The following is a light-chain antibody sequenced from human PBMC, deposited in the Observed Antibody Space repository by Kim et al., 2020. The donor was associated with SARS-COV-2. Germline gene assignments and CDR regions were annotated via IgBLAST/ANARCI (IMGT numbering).Light chain of an antibody. Sequence: VTSSCTGSSSNIGAFDVHWYQQLPGAAPKLLIYGDNNRPSGVPDRFSGSKSGTSASLAITGLQAEDEADYYCQSYDSTLSGSQLVFGGGTQLTVL. V-gene: IGLV1-40*01. CDR3: QSYDSTLSGSQLV. CDR2: GDN. CDR1: SSNIGAFD. J-gene: IGLJ3*02.